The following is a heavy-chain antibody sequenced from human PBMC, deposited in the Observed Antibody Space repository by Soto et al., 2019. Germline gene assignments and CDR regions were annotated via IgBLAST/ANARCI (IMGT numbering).Heavy chain of an antibody. Sequence: GGSLRLSCAASGFTFSSYGMHWVRQAPGKGLEWVAVIWYDGSNKYYADSVKGRFTISRDNSKNTLYLQMNSLRAEDTAVYYCARDRERGANNWFDPWGQGTLVTVSS. CDR3: ARDRERGANNWFDP. CDR2: IWYDGSNK. V-gene: IGHV3-33*01. D-gene: IGHD3-10*01. CDR1: GFTFSSYG. J-gene: IGHJ5*02.